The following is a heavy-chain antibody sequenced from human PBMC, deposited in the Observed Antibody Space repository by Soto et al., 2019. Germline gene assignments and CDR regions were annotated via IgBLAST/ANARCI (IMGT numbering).Heavy chain of an antibody. CDR3: ASWHEREHAYDV. V-gene: IGHV3-53*01. CDR1: GLTVSGKKY. J-gene: IGHJ3*01. D-gene: IGHD1-1*01. CDR2: LYDVDGS. Sequence: VGSLRLSCAAFGLTVSGKKYVAWVRQAPGKGLEWVSALYDVDGSFYADSVKGRFTTSSDSSKTTVYLQMNGLRPDDTAVYYCASWHEREHAYDVWGQGTTVTVSS.